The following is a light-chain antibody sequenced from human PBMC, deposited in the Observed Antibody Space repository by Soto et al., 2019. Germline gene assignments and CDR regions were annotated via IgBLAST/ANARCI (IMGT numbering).Light chain of an antibody. V-gene: IGLV2-14*01. CDR3: NSYRTVSTYV. J-gene: IGLJ1*01. CDR2: DVG. CDR1: SSDIGGYNF. Sequence: QSALTQPASVSGSPGQSITIACTGTSSDIGGYNFVSWYQQHPGKAPKLLIYDVGNRPSGVSNRFSGSKSGNTASLTISGLQAEDEAHYYCNSYRTVSTYVFGTGTKVTLL.